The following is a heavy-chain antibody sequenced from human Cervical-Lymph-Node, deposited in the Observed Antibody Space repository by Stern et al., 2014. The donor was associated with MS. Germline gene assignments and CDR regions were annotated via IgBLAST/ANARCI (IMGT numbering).Heavy chain of an antibody. Sequence: VQLVESGGGVVQPGRSLRLSCAASGFTFSSYGLHWVRQAPGKGVAWGAVISYDGSNKYFAASVKGRFTISRDNSKNTLYLQMNSLRAEDTAVYYCAKGAGSSSPLVGDYWGQGTLVTVSS. CDR3: AKGAGSSSPLVGDY. CDR1: GFTFSSYG. CDR2: ISYDGSNK. J-gene: IGHJ4*02. V-gene: IGHV3-30*18. D-gene: IGHD6-6*01.